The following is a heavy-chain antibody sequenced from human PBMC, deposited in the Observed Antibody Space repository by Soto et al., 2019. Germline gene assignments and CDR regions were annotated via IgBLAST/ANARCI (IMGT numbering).Heavy chain of an antibody. V-gene: IGHV1-69*01. J-gene: IGHJ3*01. CDR3: ARDLEPRDTSGYAFAL. D-gene: IGHD3-3*01. Sequence: YPQKFQDRVTITADESTGTAYLELRSLRSEDTAVYYCARDLEPRDTSGYAFALWGQGTVVTVSS.